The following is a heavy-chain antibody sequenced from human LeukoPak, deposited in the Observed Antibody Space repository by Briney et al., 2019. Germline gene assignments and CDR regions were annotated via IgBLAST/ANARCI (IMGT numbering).Heavy chain of an antibody. Sequence: SVKVSCKASGGTFSSYAISCVRQARGQALEWMGRIIPILGIANYAQKFPGRVTITADKSTSTAYMELSSLRSEDTAVYYCAGSTYYYDSSGYALDYWGQGTLVTVSS. D-gene: IGHD3-22*01. CDR1: GGTFSSYA. CDR2: IIPILGIA. J-gene: IGHJ4*02. V-gene: IGHV1-69*04. CDR3: AGSTYYYDSSGYALDY.